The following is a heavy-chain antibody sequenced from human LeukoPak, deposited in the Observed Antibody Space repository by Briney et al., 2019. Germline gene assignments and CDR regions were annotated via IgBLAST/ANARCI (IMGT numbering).Heavy chain of an antibody. V-gene: IGHV1-18*01. D-gene: IGHD2-2*01. Sequence: ASVKVSCKASGYTFTSYGINWVRQAPGQGLEWMGWISAYNGYANYAQNLQGRVTMTTDTSTSTAYMGLRSLRSDDTAVYYCALRGCSSTSCPYYYYYYMDVWGKGTTVTVSS. CDR2: ISAYNGYA. CDR1: GYTFTSYG. J-gene: IGHJ6*03. CDR3: ALRGCSSTSCPYYYYYYMDV.